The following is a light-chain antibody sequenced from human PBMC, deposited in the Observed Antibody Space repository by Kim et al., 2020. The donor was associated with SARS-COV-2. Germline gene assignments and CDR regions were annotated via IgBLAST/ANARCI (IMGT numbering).Light chain of an antibody. CDR2: GAS. CDR1: KGIARW. V-gene: IGKV1-12*01. Sequence: DIQMIQSPSSVSASVGDRVTIACRASKGIARWLAWYQQKPGKAPELLIYGASNLQSGVPSRFSGSGSGTDFTLTISSLQPEDIATYYCHQANSFPITFGQGTRLE. CDR3: HQANSFPIT. J-gene: IGKJ5*01.